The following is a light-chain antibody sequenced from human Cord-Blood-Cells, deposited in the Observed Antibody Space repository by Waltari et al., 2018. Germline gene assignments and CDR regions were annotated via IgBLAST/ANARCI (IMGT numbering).Light chain of an antibody. CDR2: KAS. V-gene: IGKV1-5*03. CDR3: QQYNSYSYT. Sequence: DIQMTQSPSTLSASVGDRVTITCRASQSISSWLAWYQQKPGKAPKLLIYKASSLESGVPSRFSGSGSGTEFTRTISSRQPDDFATYYCQQYNSYSYTFGQGTKLEIK. CDR1: QSISSW. J-gene: IGKJ2*01.